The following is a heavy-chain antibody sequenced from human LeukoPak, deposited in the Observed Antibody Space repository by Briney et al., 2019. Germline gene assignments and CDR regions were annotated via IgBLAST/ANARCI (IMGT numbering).Heavy chain of an antibody. D-gene: IGHD6-19*01. J-gene: IGHJ4*02. CDR3: ARREAVAGTEDFLDY. CDR2: IYPGECDT. Sequence: GGSLRLSCKGSGYTFTTYWIGGVRQIPGKGLVWVGIIYPGECDTRYSPSFQGQVNIQADRPIGTASLEWSSLKASDTAIYYCARREAVAGTEDFLDYWGQGTLVTVSS. V-gene: IGHV5-51*04. CDR1: GYTFTTYW.